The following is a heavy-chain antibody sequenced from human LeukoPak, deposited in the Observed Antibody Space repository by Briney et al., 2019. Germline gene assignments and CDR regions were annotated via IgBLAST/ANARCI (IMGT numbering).Heavy chain of an antibody. V-gene: IGHV3-66*01. CDR2: IYSGGST. D-gene: IGHD3-10*01. J-gene: IGHJ4*02. CDR3: ARVRGSGSYWLFDY. Sequence: GGSLRLSCAASGFTVSSNYMSWVRQAPGKGLKWVSVIYSGGSTYYADSVKGRFTISRDNSKNTLYLQMNSLRAEDTAVYYCARVRGSGSYWLFDYWGQGTLVTVSS. CDR1: GFTVSSNY.